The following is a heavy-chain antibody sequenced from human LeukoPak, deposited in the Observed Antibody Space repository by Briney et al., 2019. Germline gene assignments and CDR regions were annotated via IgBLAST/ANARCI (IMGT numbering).Heavy chain of an antibody. D-gene: IGHD2-15*01. CDR3: VKPGYCSGGSCYYDRYYYYYYMDV. Sequence: GGSLRLSCAASGFTFSSCAMSWVRQAPGKGLEWVSAISGSGGSTYYADSVKGRFTISRDNSKNTLYLQMNSLRAEDTAVYYCVKPGYCSGGSCYYDRYYYYYYMDVWGKGTTVTVSS. CDR1: GFTFSSCA. J-gene: IGHJ6*03. CDR2: ISGSGGST. V-gene: IGHV3-23*01.